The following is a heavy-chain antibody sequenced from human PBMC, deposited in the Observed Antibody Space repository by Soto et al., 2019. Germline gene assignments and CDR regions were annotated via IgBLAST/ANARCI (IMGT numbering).Heavy chain of an antibody. Sequence: GASVKVSCKASGGTFSSYAISWVRQAPGQGLEWMGGIIPIFGTANYAQKFQGRVTITADNSKNTLYMQMDSLRLEDTGVYYCARDGLPDDFRSGGYWFDPWGQGTQVTVSS. V-gene: IGHV1-69*06. J-gene: IGHJ5*02. CDR3: ARDGLPDDFRSGGYWFDP. CDR1: GGTFSSYA. CDR2: IIPIFGTA. D-gene: IGHD3-3*01.